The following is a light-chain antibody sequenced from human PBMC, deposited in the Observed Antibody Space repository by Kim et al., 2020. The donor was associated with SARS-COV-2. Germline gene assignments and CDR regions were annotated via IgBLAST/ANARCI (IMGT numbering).Light chain of an antibody. Sequence: DIEMTQSPSSLSASVGDRVTITCRASQSISSYLHWYQQTTGKAPRLLIYAASTLQGGVPSRFSGSGSGTDFTLTISSLQPEDFATYFCQQTYSSPLTFGGGTKVDIK. V-gene: IGKV1-39*01. CDR2: AAS. CDR3: QQTYSSPLT. CDR1: QSISSY. J-gene: IGKJ4*01.